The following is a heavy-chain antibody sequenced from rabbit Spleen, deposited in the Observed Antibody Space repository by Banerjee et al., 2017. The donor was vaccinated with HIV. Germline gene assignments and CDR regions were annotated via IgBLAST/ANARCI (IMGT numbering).Heavy chain of an antibody. Sequence: QQQLEESGGGLVKPGGSLTLTCKASGVSLNDKDVMCWVRQAPGKGLEWIACINIVTGKSVYASWAEGRFIMSRTSSTTVTLQMTSLTAADTATYFCARDLVAVIGWNFNLWGQGTLVTVS. CDR3: ARDLVAVIGWNFNL. V-gene: IGHV1S45*01. J-gene: IGHJ4*01. CDR2: INIVTGKS. CDR1: GVSLNDKDV. D-gene: IGHD1-1*01.